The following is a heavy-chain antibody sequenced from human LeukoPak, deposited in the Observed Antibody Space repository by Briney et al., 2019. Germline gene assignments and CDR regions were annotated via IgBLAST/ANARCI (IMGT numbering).Heavy chain of an antibody. CDR3: ARDSHCGGDCQSDSFDI. D-gene: IGHD2-21*02. Sequence: PSETLSLTCSVSGGSISGYHWSWIRQPPAKGLEWIGYIYYSGSTNYNPSLKSRVTISVDTSKNQFSLKLSSVTAADTAVYYCARDSHCGGDCQSDSFDIWGQGTMVTVSS. V-gene: IGHV4-59*01. CDR1: GGSISGYH. J-gene: IGHJ3*02. CDR2: IYYSGST.